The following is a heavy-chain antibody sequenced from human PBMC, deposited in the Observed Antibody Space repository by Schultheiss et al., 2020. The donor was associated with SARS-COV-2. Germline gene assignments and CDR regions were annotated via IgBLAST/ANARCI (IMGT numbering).Heavy chain of an antibody. Sequence: SETLSLTCAVYGGSFSGYYWSWIRQPPGKGLEWIGEINHSGSTNYNPSLKRRVTISVDTSKNQFSLKLSSVTAADTAVYYCARESTGYYYGMDVWGQGTTVTVSS. J-gene: IGHJ6*02. CDR2: INHSGST. CDR3: ARESTGYYYGMDV. CDR1: GGSFSGYY. V-gene: IGHV4-34*01. D-gene: IGHD2-2*01.